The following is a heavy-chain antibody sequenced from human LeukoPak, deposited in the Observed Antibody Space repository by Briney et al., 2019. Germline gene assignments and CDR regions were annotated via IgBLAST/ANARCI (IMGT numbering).Heavy chain of an antibody. V-gene: IGHV1-69*13. CDR3: ARSTPRYCSGGSCEPSDAFDI. J-gene: IGHJ3*02. D-gene: IGHD2-15*01. CDR1: GGTFSSYA. Sequence: ASVKVSCKASGGTFSSYAISWVRQAPGQGLEWMGGIIPIFGTANYAQKSQGRVTITADESTSTAYMELSSLRSEDTAVYYCARSTPRYCSGGSCEPSDAFDIWGQGTMVTVSS. CDR2: IIPIFGTA.